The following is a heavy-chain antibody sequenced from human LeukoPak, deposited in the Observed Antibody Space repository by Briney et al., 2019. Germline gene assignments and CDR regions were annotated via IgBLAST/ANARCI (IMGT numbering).Heavy chain of an antibody. CDR2: IKQDGSEK. Sequence: GGSLRLSCAASGFTFSSYWMSWVRQAPGKGLEWVANIKQDGSEKYYVDSVKGRFTISRDNAKNSLYLQMNSLRAEDTAVYYCASSTQTYGFITMDVWGKGTTVTVSS. D-gene: IGHD4-17*01. CDR3: ASSTQTYGFITMDV. CDR1: GFTFSSYW. V-gene: IGHV3-7*01. J-gene: IGHJ6*03.